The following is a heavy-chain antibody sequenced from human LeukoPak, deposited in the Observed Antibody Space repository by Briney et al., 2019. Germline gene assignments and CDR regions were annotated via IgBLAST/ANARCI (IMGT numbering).Heavy chain of an antibody. V-gene: IGHV3-13*01. Sequence: GGSLRLPCPVSGFTLSSTDMHWVRQVQGKGLEWVSHIGPDGDTHYPDSVEGRFTISRDGAKNSLYLQMNSLRAGDTAVYYCARLRAAAALGESYGMDVWGQGTTVTVSS. CDR1: GFTLSSTD. J-gene: IGHJ6*02. D-gene: IGHD6-13*01. CDR2: IGPDGDT. CDR3: ARLRAAAALGESYGMDV.